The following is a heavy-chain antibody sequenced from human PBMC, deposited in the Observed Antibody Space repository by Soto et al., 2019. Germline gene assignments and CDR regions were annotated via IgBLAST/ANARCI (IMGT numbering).Heavy chain of an antibody. CDR3: TTVALGYCSRTSCYSYFDY. Sequence: EVQLVESGGGLVEPGGSLRLSCAASGFTFSNAWMSWVRQAPGKGLEWVGRIQSKTDGGTTDYAAPVKGRFTISRDDSKNTLYLEMDRLKTEDTAVYYCTTVALGYCSRTSCYSYFDYWGQGTLVTVSS. V-gene: IGHV3-15*01. CDR1: GFTFSNAW. CDR2: IQSKTDGGTT. D-gene: IGHD2-2*02. J-gene: IGHJ4*02.